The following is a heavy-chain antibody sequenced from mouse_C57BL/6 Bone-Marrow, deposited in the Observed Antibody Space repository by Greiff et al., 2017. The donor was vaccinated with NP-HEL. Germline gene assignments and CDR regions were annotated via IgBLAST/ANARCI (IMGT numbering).Heavy chain of an antibody. Sequence: QVQLQQSGPELVKPGASVKISCKASGYAFSSSWMNWVKQRPGKGLEWIGRIYPGDGDTNYNGKFKGKATLTADKSSSTAYMQLSSLTSEDSAVYCCARQVVKDYFDYWGQGTTLTVSS. CDR3: ARQVVKDYFDY. CDR2: IYPGDGDT. D-gene: IGHD1-1*01. J-gene: IGHJ2*01. V-gene: IGHV1-82*01. CDR1: GYAFSSSW.